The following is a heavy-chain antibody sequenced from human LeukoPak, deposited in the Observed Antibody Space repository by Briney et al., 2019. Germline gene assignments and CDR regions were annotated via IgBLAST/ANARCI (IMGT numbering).Heavy chain of an antibody. CDR1: GGSISSSKW. V-gene: IGHV4-4*02. J-gene: IGHJ4*02. D-gene: IGHD1-26*01. CDR3: ASRGTYPYYFDY. Sequence: SETLSLTCAVSGGSISSSKWWSWVRQPPGKRLEWIGEIYHSGSTNHNPSLKSRVTISVDKPKNQFSLKLSSVTAADTAVYYCASRGTYPYYFDYWGQGTLVTVSS. CDR2: IYHSGST.